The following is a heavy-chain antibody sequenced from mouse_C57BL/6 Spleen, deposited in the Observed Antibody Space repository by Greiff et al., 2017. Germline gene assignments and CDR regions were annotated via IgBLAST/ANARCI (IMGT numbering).Heavy chain of an antibody. Sequence: QVQLQQPGAELVRPGSSVKLSCKASGYTFTSYWMHWVKQRPIQGLEWIGNIDPSDSETHYNQKFKDKATLTVDKSSSTAYLQLSSLTSEDSAVYSWARDYYYSSSYYFDDWGQGTTLTVSS. V-gene: IGHV1-52*01. CDR3: ARDYYYSSSYYFDD. CDR2: IDPSDSET. J-gene: IGHJ2*01. CDR1: GYTFTSYW. D-gene: IGHD1-1*01.